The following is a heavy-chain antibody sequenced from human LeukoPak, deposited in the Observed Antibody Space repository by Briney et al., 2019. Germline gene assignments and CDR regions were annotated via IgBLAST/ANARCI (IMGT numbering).Heavy chain of an antibody. Sequence: ASVKVSCKASGYTFTGYYMHWVRQAPGQGLEWMGWINPNSGGTNYAQKFQGRVTMTRDTPISTAYMELSRLRSDDTAVYYCARALGGYCSGGSCYRYYYYMDVWGKGTTVTISS. CDR1: GYTFTGYY. V-gene: IGHV1-2*02. J-gene: IGHJ6*03. D-gene: IGHD2-15*01. CDR3: ARALGGYCSGGSCYRYYYYMDV. CDR2: INPNSGGT.